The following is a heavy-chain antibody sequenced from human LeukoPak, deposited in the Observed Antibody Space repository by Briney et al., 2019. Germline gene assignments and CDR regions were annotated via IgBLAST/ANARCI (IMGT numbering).Heavy chain of an antibody. V-gene: IGHV1-46*01. CDR2: INPSGGTT. CDR1: GYTFTSYH. J-gene: IGHJ4*02. CDR3: ARGDPYCTNTGCGTSFDY. Sequence: GASVKVSCKASGYTFTSYHMHWVRQAPGQGLEWMGIINPSGGTTNYAQKFRGRVTMTRDMSTSTVYMELSSLRSEDTAVYYCARGDPYCTNTGCGTSFDYWGQGTLVTVSS. D-gene: IGHD2-2*01.